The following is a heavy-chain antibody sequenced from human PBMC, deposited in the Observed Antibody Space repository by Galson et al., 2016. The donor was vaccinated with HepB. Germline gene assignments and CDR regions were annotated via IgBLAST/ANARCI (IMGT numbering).Heavy chain of an antibody. CDR2: IYSRGSA. J-gene: IGHJ4*02. Sequence: SLRLSCAGSGFTVSRDYMSWVRQAPGKGLEWVSVIYSRGSADYADSVKGRFTISRDNSKQKLYLQMTSLKAEDTAVYYCSRDWGSSWCLHWGQGTLVTVSS. CDR1: GFTVSRDY. CDR3: SRDWGSSWCLH. V-gene: IGHV3-66*01. D-gene: IGHD6-13*01.